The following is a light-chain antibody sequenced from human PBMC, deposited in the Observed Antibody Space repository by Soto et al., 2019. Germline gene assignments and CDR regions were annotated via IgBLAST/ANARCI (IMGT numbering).Light chain of an antibody. J-gene: IGKJ1*01. CDR1: QILLDSKGYNL. V-gene: IGKV2-28*01. CDR2: LGS. CDR3: TQALQTPPT. Sequence: EMLMTQSPLCLTVTPGERAAICCRCSQILLDSKGYNLLDWYLQKPGQSPQLPIYLGSNRASGVPDRFSGSGSGTDFTLKISRVQAEDVGVYYCTQALQTPPTFGQGTKVDIK.